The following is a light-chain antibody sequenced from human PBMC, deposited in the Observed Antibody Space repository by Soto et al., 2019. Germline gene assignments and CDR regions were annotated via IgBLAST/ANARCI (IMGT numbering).Light chain of an antibody. J-gene: IGLJ2*01. CDR2: STN. V-gene: IGLV7-43*01. Sequence: QAVVTQEPSLTVSPGGTVTLTCASSTGAVTSGYYPNWFQQKPGQAPRALIYSTNNKYSWTPARFSGSLLGGKAALTLSGVQPEDEADYYCLLYYGGQLGVFGVGTKVTVL. CDR1: TGAVTSGYY. CDR3: LLYYGGQLGV.